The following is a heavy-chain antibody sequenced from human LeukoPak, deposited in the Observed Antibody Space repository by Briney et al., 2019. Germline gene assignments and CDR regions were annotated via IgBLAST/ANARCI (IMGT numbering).Heavy chain of an antibody. CDR2: ISSSSSTI. D-gene: IGHD2-15*01. CDR1: GFTFSSYS. Sequence: GGSLRLSCAASGFTFSSYSITWVRQAPGKGLEWVSYISSSSSTIYYADSVKGRFTISRDNAKNSLYLQMNSLRAEDTAVYYCAREGIFGIVVVVADAFDIWGQGTMVTVSS. CDR3: AREGIFGIVVVVADAFDI. J-gene: IGHJ3*02. V-gene: IGHV3-48*01.